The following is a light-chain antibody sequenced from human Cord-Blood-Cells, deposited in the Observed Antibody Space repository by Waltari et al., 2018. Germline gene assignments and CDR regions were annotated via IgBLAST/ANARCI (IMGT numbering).Light chain of an antibody. V-gene: IGLV2-8*01. CDR3: SSYAGSNNYVV. Sequence: QSAPTQPPPASGSPGQSVTISCTGTSSDVGGYNYVPWYQQHPGKAPKLMIYEVSKRPSGVPDRFSGSKSGNTASLTVSGLQAEDEADYYCSSYAGSNNYVVFGGGTKLTVL. J-gene: IGLJ2*01. CDR2: EVS. CDR1: SSDVGGYNY.